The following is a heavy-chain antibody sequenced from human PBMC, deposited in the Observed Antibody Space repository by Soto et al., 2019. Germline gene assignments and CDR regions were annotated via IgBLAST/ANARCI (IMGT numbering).Heavy chain of an antibody. CDR2: ISSSGSTI. CDR3: ARSRSEYDFWSGYYYYYYMDV. J-gene: IGHJ6*03. D-gene: IGHD3-3*01. Sequence: GGSLRLSCAASGFTFSDYYMSWIRQAPGKGLEWVSYISSSGSTIYYADSVKGRFTISRDNAKNSLYLQMNSLRAEDTAVYYCARSRSEYDFWSGYYYYYYMDVWGKETTVTVSS. V-gene: IGHV3-11*01. CDR1: GFTFSDYY.